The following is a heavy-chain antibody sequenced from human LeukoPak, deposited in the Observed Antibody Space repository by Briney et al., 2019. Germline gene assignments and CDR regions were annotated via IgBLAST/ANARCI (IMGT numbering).Heavy chain of an antibody. CDR2: INPNSGGT. Sequence: ASVKVSCKASGYTFTGYYMHWVRQAPGQGLEWMGWINPNSGGTNYAQKFQGRVTMTRDTSISTAYMELSRLRSDDTAVYYCARGYCSGGSCYFILDYWGQGTLVTVSS. J-gene: IGHJ4*02. V-gene: IGHV1-2*02. D-gene: IGHD2-15*01. CDR3: ARGYCSGGSCYFILDY. CDR1: GYTFTGYY.